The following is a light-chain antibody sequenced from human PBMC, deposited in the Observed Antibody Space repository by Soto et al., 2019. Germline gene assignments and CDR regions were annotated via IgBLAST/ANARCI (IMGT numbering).Light chain of an antibody. CDR3: YSADSSGYEFV. Sequence: SYELTQPPSVSVSPGQTARITCSGDALPKKYAYWYQQKSGQAPVLVIYEDSRRPSEIPERFSGSSSGTMATLIISGAQVEDEADYYCYSADSSGYEFVFGTGTKVTVL. CDR1: ALPKKY. J-gene: IGLJ1*01. CDR2: EDS. V-gene: IGLV3-10*01.